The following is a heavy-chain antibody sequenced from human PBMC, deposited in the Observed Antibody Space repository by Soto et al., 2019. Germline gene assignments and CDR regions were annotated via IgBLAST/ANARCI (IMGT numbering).Heavy chain of an antibody. J-gene: IGHJ3*02. D-gene: IGHD6-13*01. CDR2: IIPIFGTA. Sequence: SVKVSCKASPRTFSSYAIIWLRQAPGQGLEWMGGIIPIFGTANYAQKFQGRVTITADESTSTAYMELSSLRSEDTAVYYCARDYSSNDAFDIWGQGTMVTVSS. CDR1: PRTFSSYA. CDR3: ARDYSSNDAFDI. V-gene: IGHV1-69*13.